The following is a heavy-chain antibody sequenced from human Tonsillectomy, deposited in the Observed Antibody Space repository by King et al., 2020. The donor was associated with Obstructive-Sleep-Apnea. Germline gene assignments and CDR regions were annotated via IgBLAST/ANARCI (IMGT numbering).Heavy chain of an antibody. CDR3: AKETEFCSGGSCYSDYFDS. CDR1: GFTFSNYG. V-gene: IGHV3-30*02. J-gene: IGHJ4*02. CDR2: IRFDVSNK. Sequence: VQLVESGGGVVQPGRSLRLSCAASGFTFSNYGMHWVRQAPGKGLEWVAFIRFDVSNKYYGDSVKGRFTISRDNSKNTLYLQMNSLRAEDTAVYYCAKETEFCSGGSCYSDYFDSWGQGTLVTVSS. D-gene: IGHD2-15*01.